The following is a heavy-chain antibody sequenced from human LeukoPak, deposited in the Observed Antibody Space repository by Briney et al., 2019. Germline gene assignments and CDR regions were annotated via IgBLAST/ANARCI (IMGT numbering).Heavy chain of an antibody. CDR1: GFTFGSYA. CDR3: AKGSAAGRPYYFDY. J-gene: IGHJ4*02. D-gene: IGHD6-25*01. Sequence: GGSRRLSCAASGFTFGSYAMSWVRQAPGKGLEWVSAITESGGGTYNADSVKGRFTISRDNSKKTLFLQMNSLRAEDTAIYYCAKGSAAGRPYYFDYWGQGTLVTVSS. CDR2: ITESGGGT. V-gene: IGHV3-23*01.